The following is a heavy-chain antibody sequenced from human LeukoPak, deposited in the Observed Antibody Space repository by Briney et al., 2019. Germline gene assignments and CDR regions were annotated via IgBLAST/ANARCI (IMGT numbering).Heavy chain of an antibody. J-gene: IGHJ4*02. Sequence: GASVKVSCKASGYTSTGYYMHWVRQAPGQGLEWMGRTNPNSGGTNYAQKFQGRVTMTRDTSISTAYMELSRLRSDDTAVYYCARATIFGVVILNWGQGTLVTVSS. CDR1: GYTSTGYY. V-gene: IGHV1-2*06. CDR3: ARATIFGVVILN. CDR2: TNPNSGGT. D-gene: IGHD3-3*01.